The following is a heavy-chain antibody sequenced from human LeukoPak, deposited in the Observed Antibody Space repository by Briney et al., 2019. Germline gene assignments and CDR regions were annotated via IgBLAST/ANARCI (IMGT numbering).Heavy chain of an antibody. V-gene: IGHV1-46*01. CDR1: GYTFTSYY. CDR2: INPSGGST. Sequence: GASVKVSCKASGYTFTSYYMHWVRQAPGQGLEWMGIINPSGGSTSYAQKFQGRVTMTRDTSTSTVYMELSSLRSEDTAIYYCARDEGDYDILTGSFDYWGQGTLVTVSS. CDR3: ARDEGDYDILTGSFDY. D-gene: IGHD3-9*01. J-gene: IGHJ4*02.